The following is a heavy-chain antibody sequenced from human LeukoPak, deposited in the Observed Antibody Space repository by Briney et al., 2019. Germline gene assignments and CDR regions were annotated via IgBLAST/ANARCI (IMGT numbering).Heavy chain of an antibody. V-gene: IGHV1-69*13. J-gene: IGHJ6*02. CDR2: IIPVFGTA. CDR3: ARTHTLWFGELFTTLDYYYYYGMDV. CDR1: GGTFSSYA. D-gene: IGHD3-10*01. Sequence: SVKVSCKASGGTFSSYAISWVRQAPGQGLEWMGGIIPVFGTANYAQKFQGRVTITADESTSTAYMELSSLRSEDTAVYYCARTHTLWFGELFTTLDYYYYYGMDVWGQGTTVTVSS.